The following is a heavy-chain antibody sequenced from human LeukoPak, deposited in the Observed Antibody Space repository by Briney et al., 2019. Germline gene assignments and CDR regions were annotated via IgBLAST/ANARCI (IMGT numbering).Heavy chain of an antibody. J-gene: IGHJ6*02. D-gene: IGHD3-22*01. V-gene: IGHV4-59*08. CDR3: ARHLRLFVNHYYGMDV. CDR2: IYYSGST. CDR1: GDSISSFY. Sequence: SETLSLTCSVFGDSISSFYWNWIRQPPGNGLEWIGYIYYSGSTNYNPSLKSRVTISVDTSKNQFSLKLSSVTAADTAVYYCARHLRLFVNHYYGMDVWGQGTTVTVSS.